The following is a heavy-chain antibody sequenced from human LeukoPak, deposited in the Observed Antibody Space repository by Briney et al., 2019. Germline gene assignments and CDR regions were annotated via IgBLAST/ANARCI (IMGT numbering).Heavy chain of an antibody. D-gene: IGHD1-26*01. CDR1: GGSFSGYY. CDR3: ARGGGSYYGYFDY. J-gene: IGHJ4*02. CDR2: INHSGST. Sequence: SETLSLTCAVYGGSFSGYYWSWIRQPPGKGLEWIGEINHSGSTNYNPSLKSRVTISVDTSKNQFSLKLSSVTAADTAVYYCARGGGSYYGYFDYWGQGTLVTVSS. V-gene: IGHV4-34*01.